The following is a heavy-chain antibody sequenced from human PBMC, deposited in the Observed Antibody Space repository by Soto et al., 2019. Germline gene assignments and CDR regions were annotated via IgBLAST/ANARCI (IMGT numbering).Heavy chain of an antibody. CDR1: GYTFTGYY. D-gene: IGHD2-8*01. J-gene: IGHJ6*02. Sequence: ASVKVSCKASGYTFTGYYMHWVRQSPGQGLEWMGWINPNSGGTNYAQKFQGRVTMTRDTSISTAYMELSRLRSDDTAVYYCARARAYCTNGVCYPGGMDVWGQGTTVTVSS. CDR3: ARARAYCTNGVCYPGGMDV. V-gene: IGHV1-2*02. CDR2: INPNSGGT.